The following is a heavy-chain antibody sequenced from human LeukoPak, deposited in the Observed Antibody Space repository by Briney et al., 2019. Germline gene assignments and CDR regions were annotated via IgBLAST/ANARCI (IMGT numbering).Heavy chain of an antibody. CDR2: IRSKANSYAT. V-gene: IGHV3-73*01. CDR3: TSQGTETDYGGNFRFDY. CDR1: GFTFSGSA. Sequence: PGGSLRLSCAASGFTFSGSAMHWVRQASGKGLEWVGRIRSKANSYATAYAASVKGRFTISRDDSKNTADLQMNSLKTEDTAVYYCTSQGTETDYGGNFRFDYWGQGTLVTVSS. J-gene: IGHJ4*02. D-gene: IGHD4-23*01.